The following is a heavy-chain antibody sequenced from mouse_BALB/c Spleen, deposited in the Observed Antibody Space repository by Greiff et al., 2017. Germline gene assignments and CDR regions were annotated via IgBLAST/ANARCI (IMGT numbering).Heavy chain of an antibody. V-gene: IGHV3-8*02. J-gene: IGHJ3*01. CDR2: ISYSGST. D-gene: IGHD1-1*01. CDR3: ATVDYYGSSYVEFAY. CDR1: GDSITSGY. Sequence: EVQLQESGPSLVKPSQTLSLTCSVTGDSITSGYWNWIRKFPGNKLEYMGYISYSGSTYYNPSLKSRISITRDTSKNQYYLQLNSVTTEDTATYYCATVDYYGSSYVEFAYWGQGTLVTVSA.